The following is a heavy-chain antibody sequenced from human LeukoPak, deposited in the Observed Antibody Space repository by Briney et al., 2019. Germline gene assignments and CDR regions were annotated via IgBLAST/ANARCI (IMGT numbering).Heavy chain of an antibody. Sequence: GGSLRLSCAGSGFAFGTYAMSWVRQAPGKGLEWVSNIGSSGTTIYYADSVKGRFTISRDNAKNSLYLQMNSLRAEDTAVYYCALLAVASDFDYWGQGALVTVSS. D-gene: IGHD6-19*01. CDR3: ALLAVASDFDY. CDR2: IGSSGTTI. J-gene: IGHJ4*02. CDR1: GFAFGTYA. V-gene: IGHV3-48*03.